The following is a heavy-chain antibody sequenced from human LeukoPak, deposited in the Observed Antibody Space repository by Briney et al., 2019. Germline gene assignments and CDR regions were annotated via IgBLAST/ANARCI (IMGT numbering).Heavy chain of an antibody. Sequence: PSETLSLTCTVSGGSISSSSYYWGWIRQPPGKGLEWIGSIYYSGSTYYNPSLKSRVTISVDTSKNQFSLKLSSVTAADTAVYYCARERKVEWELTEGYYFDYWGQGTLVTVSS. V-gene: IGHV4-39*07. D-gene: IGHD1-26*01. CDR1: GGSISSSSYY. CDR3: ARERKVEWELTEGYYFDY. CDR2: IYYSGST. J-gene: IGHJ4*02.